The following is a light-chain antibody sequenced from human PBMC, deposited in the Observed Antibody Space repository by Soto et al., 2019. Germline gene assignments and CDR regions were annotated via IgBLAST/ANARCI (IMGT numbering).Light chain of an antibody. CDR1: QSVSSSY. CDR3: QQYGSSRT. CDR2: GAS. Sequence: EIVLTQSPGTLSLSPGERATLSCRASQSVSSSYLAWYQQKPGQAPRLLIYGASSRATGIPDRFSGSGSGTDFTITISRLEPEDFAVYYWQQYGSSRTFGQGTKVEIK. J-gene: IGKJ1*01. V-gene: IGKV3-20*01.